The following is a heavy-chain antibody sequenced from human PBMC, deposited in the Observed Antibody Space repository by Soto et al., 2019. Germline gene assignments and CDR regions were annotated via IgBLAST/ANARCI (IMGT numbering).Heavy chain of an antibody. D-gene: IGHD3-16*02. Sequence: QVHLVQSGTEVKKPGSSVKVSCKASGGTFSSSGFSWVRQAPGQGLECMGMIVPSLDTTNYAQKLQARVTITADEVTSTAYMELRSLRSEDTAVYYCARWPQPRYTADPYAVDVWGQGTRVIVSS. CDR3: ARWPQPRYTADPYAVDV. CDR2: IVPSLDTT. V-gene: IGHV1-69*11. CDR1: GGTFSSSG. J-gene: IGHJ6*02.